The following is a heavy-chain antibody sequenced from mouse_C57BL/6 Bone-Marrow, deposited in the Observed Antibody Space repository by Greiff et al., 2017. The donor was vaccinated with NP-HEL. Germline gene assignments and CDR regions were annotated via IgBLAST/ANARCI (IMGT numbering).Heavy chain of an antibody. D-gene: IGHD1-1*01. CDR2: IDPSDSYT. V-gene: IGHV1-69*01. CDR1: GYTFTSCW. CDR3: AREIFGNYYGSYWYFDV. Sequence: VQLQQPGAELVMPGASVKLSCKASGYTFTSCWMHWVKQRPGQGLEWIGEIDPSDSYTNYNQKFKGKSTLTVDKSSSTAYMQLSSLTSEDSAVYYCAREIFGNYYGSYWYFDVWGTGTTVTVSS. J-gene: IGHJ1*03.